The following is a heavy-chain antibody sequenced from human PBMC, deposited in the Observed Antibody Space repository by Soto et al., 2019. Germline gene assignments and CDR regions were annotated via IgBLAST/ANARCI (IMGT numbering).Heavy chain of an antibody. CDR3: ARREVVVAATDAFDT. CDR2: INAGNGNT. D-gene: IGHD2-15*01. CDR1: GYTFTSYA. J-gene: IGHJ3*02. Sequence: ASVKVSCKASGYTFTSYAMHWVRQAPGQRLEWMGWINAGNGNTKYSQKFQGRVTITRDTSASTAYMELSSLRSEDTAVYYCARREVVVAATDAFDTWGQGTMVTVSS. V-gene: IGHV1-3*01.